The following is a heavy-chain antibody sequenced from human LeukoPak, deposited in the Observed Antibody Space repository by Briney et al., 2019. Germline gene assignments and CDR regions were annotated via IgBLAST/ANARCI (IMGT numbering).Heavy chain of an antibody. Sequence: ASVKVSCKASGYTFTGYYMHWVRQAPGQGLEWMGWINPNSGGTNYAQKFQGRVTMTRDTSISTAYMELSRLRSDDTAVYYCARVQPGSYYQATNWFDPWGQGTLVTVSS. J-gene: IGHJ5*02. CDR1: GYTFTGYY. CDR2: INPNSGGT. CDR3: ARVQPGSYYQATNWFDP. D-gene: IGHD3-10*01. V-gene: IGHV1-2*02.